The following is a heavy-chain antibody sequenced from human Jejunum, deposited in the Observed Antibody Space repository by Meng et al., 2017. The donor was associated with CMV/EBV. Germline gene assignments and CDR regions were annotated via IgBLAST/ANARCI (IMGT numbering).Heavy chain of an antibody. D-gene: IGHD1-26*01. CDR1: EYTFTDYY. V-gene: IGHV1-2*02. CDR3: AKDGGSFLDYYFDY. J-gene: IGHJ4*02. Sequence: EYTFTDYYLKWGRQAPGQGLEWMGWINPDTGDTNYAQKFQGRVTTTRDTSTNTAYMELTRLRSDDTALYYCAKDGGSFLDYYFDYWGQGTLVTVSS. CDR2: INPDTGDT.